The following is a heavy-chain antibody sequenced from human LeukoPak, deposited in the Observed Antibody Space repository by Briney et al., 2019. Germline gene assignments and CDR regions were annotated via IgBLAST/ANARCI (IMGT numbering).Heavy chain of an antibody. CDR2: IYYSGST. D-gene: IGHD5-18*01. V-gene: IGHV4-39*01. CDR3: ARPAMVDTAMVTG. J-gene: IGHJ4*02. Sequence: SETLSLTCVVSGDSISSPKWWSWVRQPPGKGLEWIGSIYYSGSTYYNPSLKSRVTISVDTSRNQFSLKLSSVTAADTAVYYCARPAMVDTAMVTGWGQGTLVTVSS. CDR1: GDSISSPKW.